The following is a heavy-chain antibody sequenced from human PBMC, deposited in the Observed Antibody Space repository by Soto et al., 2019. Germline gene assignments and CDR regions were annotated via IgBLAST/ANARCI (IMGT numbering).Heavy chain of an antibody. D-gene: IGHD5-18*01. CDR2: IYPGDSDT. Sequence: GESLKISCQGSGYSFAIYWIGWVRQMPGKDLEWMGIIYPGDSDTRYSPSFQGQVTISADKSISTAYLQWSSLKASDTAMYYCARRRDTAMDLDYWGQGTLVTVSS. CDR1: GYSFAIYW. V-gene: IGHV5-51*01. J-gene: IGHJ4*02. CDR3: ARRRDTAMDLDY.